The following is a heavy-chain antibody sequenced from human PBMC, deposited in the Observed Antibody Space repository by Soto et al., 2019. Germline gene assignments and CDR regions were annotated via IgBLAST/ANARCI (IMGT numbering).Heavy chain of an antibody. D-gene: IGHD5-12*01. J-gene: IGHJ4*02. CDR2: INHSGST. V-gene: IGHV4-34*01. CDR1: GGSFSGYY. CDR3: ARGLGLRYLNDYRYFEY. Sequence: SLTCAVYGGSFSGYYWSWIRQPPGKGLEWIGEINHSGSTNYNPSLKSRVTISVDTSRNQFSLKLSSVTAADTAVYYCARGLGLRYLNDYRYFEYWGQGTLVTVSS.